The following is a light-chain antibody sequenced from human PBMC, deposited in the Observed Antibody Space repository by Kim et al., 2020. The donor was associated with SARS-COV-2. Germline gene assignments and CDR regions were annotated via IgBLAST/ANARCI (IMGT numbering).Light chain of an antibody. CDR3: RQLKTNPLS. V-gene: IGKV1-9*01. J-gene: IGKJ4*01. Sequence: ASVGTRFTITCRASLDIDIYLAWYQQNPGKAPKLLIYAASTLRSGVPSRFSGSGSGTEFTLAISRLQPEEFANYYCRQLKTNPLSFGGVTKV. CDR2: AAS. CDR1: LDIDIY.